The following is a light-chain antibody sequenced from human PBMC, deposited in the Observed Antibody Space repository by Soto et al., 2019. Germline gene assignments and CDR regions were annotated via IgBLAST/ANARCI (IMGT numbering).Light chain of an antibody. V-gene: IGKV1-9*01. CDR2: AAS. Sequence: IQLTQSPSSLSASVGDRVTITCRASQGISSYLAWYQQKPGKAPKLLIYAASTLQSGVPSRFSGSGSGTEFSLTISSLQPDDFATYYCQQYNHYWTFGQGTKV. CDR1: QGISSY. J-gene: IGKJ1*01. CDR3: QQYNHYWT.